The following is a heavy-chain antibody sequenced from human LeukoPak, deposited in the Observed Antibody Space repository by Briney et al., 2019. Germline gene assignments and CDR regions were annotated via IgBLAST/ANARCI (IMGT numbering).Heavy chain of an antibody. CDR2: VTSGGST. Sequence: GGSLRLSCAASGITFSSYAMSWVRQAPGKGLEWVSGVTSGGSTYYADSVRGLFTISRDIFKNTLYLQMNSLRAEDTAVYHCVKSAGKDGYRDVFDIWGQGTVVTVSS. D-gene: IGHD5-24*01. CDR3: VKSAGKDGYRDVFDI. J-gene: IGHJ3*02. V-gene: IGHV3-23*01. CDR1: GITFSSYA.